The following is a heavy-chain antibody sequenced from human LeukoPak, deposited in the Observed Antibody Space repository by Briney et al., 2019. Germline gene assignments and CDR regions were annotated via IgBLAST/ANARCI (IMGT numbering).Heavy chain of an antibody. CDR3: ARDLTVGAIFFDS. Sequence: PGGSLRLSCVASGFIVSDYYMSWIRHAPGKGLEWLSYISSTNSKTYTNYAASVKGRFTISRVSATNSLFLQMDSLRVEDTGVYYCARDLTVGAIFFDSWGQGTLVTVSS. D-gene: IGHD1-26*01. CDR2: ISSTNSKTYT. V-gene: IGHV3-11*06. CDR1: GFIVSDYY. J-gene: IGHJ4*02.